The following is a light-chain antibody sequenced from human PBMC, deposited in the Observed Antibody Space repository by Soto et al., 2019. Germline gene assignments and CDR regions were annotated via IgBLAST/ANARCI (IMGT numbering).Light chain of an antibody. J-gene: IGKJ5*01. CDR2: GAS. CDR1: QSVSSS. Sequence: EIVLPQSPATLSSSPRKRATLSCRASQSVSSSLAWYQQKPGQAPRLLIYGASNRAGGIPARFSGSGSGTDFTLTISSLEPEDFAVYYCQQRSNWPVTFGQGTRLETK. CDR3: QQRSNWPVT. V-gene: IGKV3-11*01.